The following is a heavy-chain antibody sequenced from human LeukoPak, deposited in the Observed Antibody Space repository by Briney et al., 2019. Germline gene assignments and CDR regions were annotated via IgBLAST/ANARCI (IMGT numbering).Heavy chain of an antibody. CDR2: ISSSGSYI. Sequence: GGSLRLSCGASGFTFSRYSMNWVRQAPGRGLEWVSSISSSGSYIYYADSVKGRFTISRDNAKNSLYLQMNSLRAEDTAVYYCASRNQYCGGDCFWAFDIWGQGTMVTVSS. CDR1: GFTFSRYS. V-gene: IGHV3-21*01. D-gene: IGHD2-21*02. J-gene: IGHJ3*02. CDR3: ASRNQYCGGDCFWAFDI.